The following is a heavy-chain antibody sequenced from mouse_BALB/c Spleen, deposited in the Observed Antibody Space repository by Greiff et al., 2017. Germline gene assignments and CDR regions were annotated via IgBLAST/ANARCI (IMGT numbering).Heavy chain of an antibody. J-gene: IGHJ4*01. CDR2: INPSTGYT. V-gene: IGHV1-7*01. CDR3: ARGAYYAMDY. Sequence: VQLQQSGAELAKPGASVKMSCKASGYTFTSYWMHWVKRRPGQGLEWIGYINPSTGYTEYNQKFKDKATLTADKSSSTAYMQLSSLTSEDSAVYYCARGAYYAMDYWGQGTSVTVSS. CDR1: GYTFTSYW.